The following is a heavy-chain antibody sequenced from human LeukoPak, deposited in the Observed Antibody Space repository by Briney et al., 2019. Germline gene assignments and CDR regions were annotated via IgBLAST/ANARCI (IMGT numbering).Heavy chain of an antibody. V-gene: IGHV3-7*01. CDR1: GSTFSSYW. Sequence: PGGSLRLSCAASGSTFSSYWMSWVRQAPGKGLEWVANIKQDGSEKYYVDSVKGRFTISRDSAKNTVYLQMNSLRTEDTAVYYCARGLPNYYGMDVWGQGTTVTVSS. CDR2: IKQDGSEK. CDR3: ARGLPNYYGMDV. J-gene: IGHJ6*02.